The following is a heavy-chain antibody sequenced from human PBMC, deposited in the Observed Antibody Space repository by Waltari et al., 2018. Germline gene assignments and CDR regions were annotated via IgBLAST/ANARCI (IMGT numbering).Heavy chain of an antibody. V-gene: IGHV1-69*14. CDR2: IIPIFGTA. CDR3: ARDILTGYHDAFDI. D-gene: IGHD3-9*01. J-gene: IGHJ3*02. Sequence: QVQLVQSGAEVKKPGSSVKVSCKASGGTFSSYAISWGRTAPGQGLEWMGGIIPIFGTANYAQKFQGRVTITADKSTSTAYMELSSLRSEDTAVYYCARDILTGYHDAFDIWGQGTMVTVSS. CDR1: GGTFSSYA.